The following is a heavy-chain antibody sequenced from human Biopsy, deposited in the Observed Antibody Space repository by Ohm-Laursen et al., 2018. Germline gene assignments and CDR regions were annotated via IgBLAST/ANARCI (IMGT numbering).Heavy chain of an antibody. D-gene: IGHD5-24*01. CDR2: VYYSGST. CDR1: GGSISSYY. Sequence: TLSLTWTVSGGSISSYYWTWIRQPPGKGLEWIGDVYYSGSTNRNPSLKRRVTMSVNTSKKQFPLRLSSVTAADTAVYYCASAGYNPDWNFDLWGRGTRVTVSS. V-gene: IGHV4-59*12. J-gene: IGHJ2*01. CDR3: ASAGYNPDWNFDL.